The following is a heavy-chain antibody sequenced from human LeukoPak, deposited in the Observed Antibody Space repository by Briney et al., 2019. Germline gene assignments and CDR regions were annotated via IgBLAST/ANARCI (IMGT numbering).Heavy chain of an antibody. Sequence: PGGSLRLSGAASGFTFNTYWMIWVRQAPGKGLEWVANIDQSGSTKYYVDSLKGRFTISRDNAKNSLYLQMNSLRAEDTAVYYCVRDKGGRSGAIYYDAFDVWGQGTMVTVSS. J-gene: IGHJ3*01. CDR1: GFTFNTYW. CDR2: IDQSGSTK. V-gene: IGHV3-7*01. D-gene: IGHD1-26*01. CDR3: VRDKGGRSGAIYYDAFDV.